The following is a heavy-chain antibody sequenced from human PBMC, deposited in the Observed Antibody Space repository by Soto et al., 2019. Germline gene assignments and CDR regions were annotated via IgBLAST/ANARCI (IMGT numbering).Heavy chain of an antibody. Sequence: GGSLRLSCTASGFIFSDYSMDWVRQAPGKGLEWVASISGSNMYISYADSVRGRFTISRDNAKNSLYLQMNSLRPEDTALYFCAAFKFRPIWSDSWGQGTLVTVSS. CDR3: AAFKFRPIWSDS. CDR2: ISGSNMYI. J-gene: IGHJ4*02. CDR1: GFIFSDYS. V-gene: IGHV3-21*04. D-gene: IGHD3-10*01.